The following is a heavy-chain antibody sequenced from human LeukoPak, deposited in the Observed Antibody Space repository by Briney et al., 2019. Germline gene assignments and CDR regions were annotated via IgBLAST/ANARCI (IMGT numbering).Heavy chain of an antibody. CDR1: GYSIRSGYY. CDR2: IQHTGST. Sequence: PSETLSLTCAVSGYSIRSGYYWGWVRQPPGKGLEWIGSIQHTGSTYYNVSLKSRLTISADPSKNQFSLKLSSVTAADTAVCYCARLSYSYGGDYWGQGTLVTVSS. D-gene: IGHD5-18*01. J-gene: IGHJ4*02. V-gene: IGHV4-38-2*01. CDR3: ARLSYSYGGDY.